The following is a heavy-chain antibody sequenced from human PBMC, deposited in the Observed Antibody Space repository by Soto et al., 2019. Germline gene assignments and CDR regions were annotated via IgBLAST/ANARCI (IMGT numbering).Heavy chain of an antibody. D-gene: IGHD4-17*01. CDR1: GVSISSSSYY. Sequence: SETLSLTCTVSGVSISSSSYYWGWIRQPPGKGLEWIGSIYYSGSTYYNPSLKSRVTISVDTSKNQFSLKLSSVTAADTAVYYCARKSTVTYYYYYMDVWGKGTTVTVSS. J-gene: IGHJ6*03. CDR3: ARKSTVTYYYYYMDV. V-gene: IGHV4-39*01. CDR2: IYYSGST.